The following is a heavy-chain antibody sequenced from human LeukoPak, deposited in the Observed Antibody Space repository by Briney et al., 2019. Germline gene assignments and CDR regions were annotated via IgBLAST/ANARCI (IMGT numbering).Heavy chain of an antibody. CDR3: ARGVSRYDFWSGYFAGSYYYYMDV. V-gene: IGHV3-20*04. J-gene: IGHJ6*03. CDR1: GFTFDDYG. Sequence: GGSLRLSCAASGFTFDDYGMTWVRQAPGKGLEWVSGINWNGGSTGYVDSVKGRFTIPRDNAKNSLYLQMNSLRAEDTALYYCARGVSRYDFWSGYFAGSYYYYMDVWGKGTTVTVSS. D-gene: IGHD3-3*01. CDR2: INWNGGST.